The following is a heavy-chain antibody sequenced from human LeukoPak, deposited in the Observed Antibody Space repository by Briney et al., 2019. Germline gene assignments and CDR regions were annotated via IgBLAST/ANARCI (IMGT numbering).Heavy chain of an antibody. D-gene: IGHD5-18*01. Sequence: GGSLRLLCAPSGFTFRNYWMNWVRQAPGKGLEWVANIKQDGSEKHYVDSVKGRFTISRDNAKNSLYLQMNSLRAEDTAVYYCARSRGYSYGYGFDYWGQGTLVTVSS. J-gene: IGHJ4*02. CDR2: IKQDGSEK. CDR3: ARSRGYSYGYGFDY. CDR1: GFTFRNYW. V-gene: IGHV3-7*01.